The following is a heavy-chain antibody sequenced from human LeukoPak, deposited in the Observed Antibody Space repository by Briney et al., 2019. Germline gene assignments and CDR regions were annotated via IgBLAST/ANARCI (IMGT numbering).Heavy chain of an antibody. CDR3: AKDWSGDYNWSDP. CDR2: IYPDGNNK. Sequence: GGSLRLSCGASGFIFRSYGMHWVCQAPGKGLEWVACIYPDGNNKDYADSVKGRFIISRDNSKNTLFLQMNSLRPEDTAVYYCAKDWSGDYNWSDPWGQGTLVIVSS. D-gene: IGHD3-3*01. V-gene: IGHV3-30*02. CDR1: GFIFRSYG. J-gene: IGHJ5*02.